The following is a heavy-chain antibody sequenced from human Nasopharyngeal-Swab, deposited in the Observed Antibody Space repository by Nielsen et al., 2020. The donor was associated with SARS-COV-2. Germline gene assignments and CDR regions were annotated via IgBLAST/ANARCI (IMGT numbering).Heavy chain of an antibody. V-gene: IGHV3-53*01. J-gene: IGHJ4*02. Sequence: GESLKISCAASGFTVSSNYMSWVRQAPGKGLVWVSVIYSGGSTYYADSVKGRFTISRDNSKNTLYLQMNSLRAEDTAVYYCARDLAVGHFDYWGQGTLVTVSS. CDR3: ARDLAVGHFDY. CDR2: IYSGGST. CDR1: GFTVSSNY. D-gene: IGHD6-19*01.